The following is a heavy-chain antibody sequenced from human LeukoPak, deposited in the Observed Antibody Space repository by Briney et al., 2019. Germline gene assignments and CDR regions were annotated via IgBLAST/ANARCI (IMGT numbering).Heavy chain of an antibody. Sequence: GGSLRLSCAPSGCKCGSYAMHGVRQAPGKGLERVAVISYDGSNKYYADSVKGRFTISRDNSKNTLYLQMNSLRAEDTAVYYCARDLHSGSYLDYWGQGTLVTVSS. CDR3: ARDLHSGSYLDY. J-gene: IGHJ4*02. CDR2: ISYDGSNK. CDR1: GCKCGSYA. V-gene: IGHV3-30-3*01. D-gene: IGHD1-26*01.